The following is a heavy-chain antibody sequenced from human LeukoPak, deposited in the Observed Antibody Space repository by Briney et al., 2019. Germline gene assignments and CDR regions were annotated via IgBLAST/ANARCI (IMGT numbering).Heavy chain of an antibody. CDR1: NFSFGYYG. D-gene: IGHD6-13*01. CDR3: ARCDSYSSSWSRQFDY. V-gene: IGHV3-48*04. Sequence: GGSLRLSCTGSNFSFGYYGMNWVRQTPGKGLEWLSYITATSGSVYYADSVKGRFTISRDNSKISPYLQMDSLRAEDTAVYYCARCDSYSSSWSRQFDYWGQGTLVIVSS. CDR2: ITATSGSV. J-gene: IGHJ4*02.